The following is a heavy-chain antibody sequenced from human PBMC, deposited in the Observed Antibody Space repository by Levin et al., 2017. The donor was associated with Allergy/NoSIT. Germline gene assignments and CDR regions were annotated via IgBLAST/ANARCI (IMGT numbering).Heavy chain of an antibody. CDR3: AREYCISTSCNYGMDV. J-gene: IGHJ6*02. CDR2: ISGSGGST. Sequence: LTCAASGFTFSSYAMSWVRQAPGKGLEWVSAISGSGGSTYYTDSVKGRFTISRDNSKNTLYLQMNSLRAEDTAVYYCAREYCISTSCNYGMDVWGQGTTVTVSS. CDR1: GFTFSSYA. V-gene: IGHV3-23*01. D-gene: IGHD2-2*01.